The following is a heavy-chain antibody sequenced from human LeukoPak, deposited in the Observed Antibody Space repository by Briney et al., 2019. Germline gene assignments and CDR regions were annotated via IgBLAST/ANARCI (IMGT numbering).Heavy chain of an antibody. Sequence: SETLSLTCTVSGGSISTYYWSWIRQPPGKGLEWIGEINHSGSTNYNRSLESRVTISVDTSKNQFSLKLSSVTAADTAVYYCAREGRGYSSSWDYYFDYWGQGTLVTVSS. CDR1: GGSISTYY. J-gene: IGHJ4*02. CDR3: AREGRGYSSSWDYYFDY. V-gene: IGHV4-34*01. CDR2: INHSGST. D-gene: IGHD6-13*01.